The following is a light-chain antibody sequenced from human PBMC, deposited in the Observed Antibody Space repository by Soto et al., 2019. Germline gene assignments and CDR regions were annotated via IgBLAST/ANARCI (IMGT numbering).Light chain of an antibody. CDR1: QSVSSN. J-gene: IGKJ5*01. V-gene: IGKV3-15*01. CDR3: QQYNNWPSIT. CDR2: GAS. Sequence: EIVMTQSPATLSVSPGERATLSCRASQSVSSNLAWYQQKPGQAPRLLIYGASTRATGISARFSGSGSGAESTLTISSLQTEDFAVYYCQQYNNWPSITFGQGTRLEIK.